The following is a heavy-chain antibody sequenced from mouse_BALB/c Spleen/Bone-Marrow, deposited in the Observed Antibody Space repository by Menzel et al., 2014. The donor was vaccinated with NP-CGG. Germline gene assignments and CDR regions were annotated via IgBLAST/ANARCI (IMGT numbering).Heavy chain of an antibody. V-gene: IGHV2-9*02. D-gene: IGHD4-1*01. CDR3: ARDPRTGTGAMDY. Sequence: VKLVESGPGLVAPSQGLSITCTVSGFSLTSYGVNWVRQPPGKGLEWLGVIWAGGSTNYNLALMSRLSISKDNSKSQVFLKMNSLQTDDTAMYYCARDPRTGTGAMDYWGQGTSVAVSS. J-gene: IGHJ4*01. CDR2: IWAGGST. CDR1: GFSLTSYG.